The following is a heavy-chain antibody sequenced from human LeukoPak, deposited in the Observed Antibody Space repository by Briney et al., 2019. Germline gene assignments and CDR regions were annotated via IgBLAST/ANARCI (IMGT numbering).Heavy chain of an antibody. V-gene: IGHV1-8*01. D-gene: IGHD1-26*01. CDR2: INPNSGNT. Sequence: ASVKVSCKASGYTFTSYDINWVRQATGQGLEWKGWINPNSGNTGYAQKFQGRVTMTRNTSISTAYMELSSLRSEDTAVYYCARGGPLPIVGATAYDYWGQGTLVTVSS. J-gene: IGHJ4*02. CDR3: ARGGPLPIVGATAYDY. CDR1: GYTFTSYD.